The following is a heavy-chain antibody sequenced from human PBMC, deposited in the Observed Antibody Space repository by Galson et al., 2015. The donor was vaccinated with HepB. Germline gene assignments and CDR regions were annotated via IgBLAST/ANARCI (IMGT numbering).Heavy chain of an antibody. Sequence: SLRLSCAASGFTISCCWMSWVRQAPGKGLEWVANIKKDGSEIYYLDSVKGRFTVSRDNAKNSVYLQMNSLRVEDSAVYYCGSLYGGFDPWGQGILVTVSS. CDR3: GSLYGGFDP. J-gene: IGHJ5*02. CDR2: IKKDGSEI. V-gene: IGHV3-7*03. CDR1: GFTISCCW. D-gene: IGHD2-8*01.